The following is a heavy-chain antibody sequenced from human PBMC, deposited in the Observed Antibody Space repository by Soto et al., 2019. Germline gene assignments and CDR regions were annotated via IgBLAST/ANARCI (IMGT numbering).Heavy chain of an antibody. J-gene: IGHJ5*02. CDR2: INHSGST. CDR1: GGSFSGYY. CDR3: ARAPHHYDFWSGYFTSGRWFDP. Sequence: PSETLSLTCAVYGGSFSGYYWSWIRQPLGKGLEWIGEINHSGSTNYNPSLKSRVTISVDTSKNQFSLKLSSVTAADTAVYYCARAPHHYDFWSGYFTSGRWFDPWGQGTLVTVSS. V-gene: IGHV4-34*01. D-gene: IGHD3-3*01.